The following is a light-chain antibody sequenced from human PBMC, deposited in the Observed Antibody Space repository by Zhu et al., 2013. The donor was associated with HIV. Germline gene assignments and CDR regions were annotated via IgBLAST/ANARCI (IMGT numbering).Light chain of an antibody. J-gene: IGKJ3*01. CDR3: QQFDSWHLFT. Sequence: ERVMTQSPATLSVSPGESATLSCRASQNGSNNVAWYQQKPGQPPRLLIYASSTRATGVPARFSGSGSGTEFSLTISSLQSEDVGFYYCQQFDSWHLFTFGPGTKVDLK. CDR1: QNGSNN. CDR2: ASS. V-gene: IGKV3-15*01.